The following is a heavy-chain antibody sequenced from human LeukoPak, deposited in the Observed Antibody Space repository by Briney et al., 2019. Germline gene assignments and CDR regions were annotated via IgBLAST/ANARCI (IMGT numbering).Heavy chain of an antibody. J-gene: IGHJ4*02. CDR1: GFTFSNYW. CDR2: LNSDGSIT. V-gene: IGHV3-74*01. Sequence: GGSLRLSSAASGFTFSNYWMHWVRQAPGKGLVWVSGLNSDGSITGYVDSVKGRFTISRGNAKNTLYLQMNTLRAEDTAVYYCARGGYGAYMGWGQGNLVTVSS. D-gene: IGHD4-17*01. CDR3: ARGGYGAYMG.